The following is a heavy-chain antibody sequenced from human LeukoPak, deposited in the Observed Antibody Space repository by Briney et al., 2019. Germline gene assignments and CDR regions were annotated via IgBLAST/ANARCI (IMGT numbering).Heavy chain of an antibody. CDR3: ALKYSGSPGDDAFDI. D-gene: IGHD1-26*01. Sequence: ASVKVSCKASGYTFIAYQMHWVRQAPGQGLEWMGWISPKRGDSSYAQKFQGGVTMTRDTSINIAYMELSSLTPDDTAVYYCALKYSGSPGDDAFDIWGQGTMVTVSS. CDR1: GYTFIAYQ. CDR2: ISPKRGDS. V-gene: IGHV1-2*02. J-gene: IGHJ3*02.